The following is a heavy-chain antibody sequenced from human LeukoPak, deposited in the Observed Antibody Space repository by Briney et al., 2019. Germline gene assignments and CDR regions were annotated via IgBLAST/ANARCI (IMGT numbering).Heavy chain of an antibody. CDR1: GGSFSGYY. CDR2: INHSGST. J-gene: IGHJ5*02. Sequence: SETLSLTCAVYGGSFSGYYWSWIRQPPGKGLEWIGEINHSGSTNYNPSLKGRVTISVDTSKNQFSLKLSSVTAADTAVYYCARAVAGTGWFDPWGQGTLVTVSS. D-gene: IGHD6-19*01. V-gene: IGHV4-34*01. CDR3: ARAVAGTGWFDP.